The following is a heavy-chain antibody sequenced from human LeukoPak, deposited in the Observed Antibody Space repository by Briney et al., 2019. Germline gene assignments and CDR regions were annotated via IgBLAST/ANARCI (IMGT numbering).Heavy chain of an antibody. Sequence: GGSLRLSCAASGFTFSSYAMSWVRQAPGKGLEWVSAISGSGGSTYYADSVKGRFTISRDNSKNTLYLQMNSLRAEDTAVYYCARDSWGGQYYYDSSGYYYGVHYYYGMDVWGQGTTVTVSS. J-gene: IGHJ6*02. V-gene: IGHV3-23*01. D-gene: IGHD3-22*01. CDR2: ISGSGGST. CDR1: GFTFSSYA. CDR3: ARDSWGGQYYYDSSGYYYGVHYYYGMDV.